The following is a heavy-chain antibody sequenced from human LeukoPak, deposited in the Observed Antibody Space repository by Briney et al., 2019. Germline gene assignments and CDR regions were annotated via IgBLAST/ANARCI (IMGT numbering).Heavy chain of an antibody. CDR3: VTAAAGTGLSDY. CDR1: GFTFSSYA. CDR2: ISGSGGST. Sequence: PGGSLRLSCAASGFTFSSYAMSWVCQAPGKGLEWVSAISGSGGSTYYADSVKGRFTISRDNSKNTLYLQMNSLRAEDTAVYYCVTAAAGTGLSDYWGQGTLVTVSS. V-gene: IGHV3-23*01. J-gene: IGHJ4*02. D-gene: IGHD6-13*01.